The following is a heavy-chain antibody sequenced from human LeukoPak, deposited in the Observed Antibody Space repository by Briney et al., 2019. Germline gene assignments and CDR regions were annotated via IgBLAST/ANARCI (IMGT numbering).Heavy chain of an antibody. CDR1: GGSFSGYY. Sequence: SETLSLTCAVYGGSFSGYYWSWIRQAPGKALEWIGEISHSGSASYTPSLKTRVTISIDTSKNQFSLRLNSVIAADTAVYYCARAQWEFDYWGQGTLVTVSS. CDR3: ARAQWEFDY. CDR2: ISHSGSA. V-gene: IGHV4-34*01. D-gene: IGHD1-26*01. J-gene: IGHJ4*02.